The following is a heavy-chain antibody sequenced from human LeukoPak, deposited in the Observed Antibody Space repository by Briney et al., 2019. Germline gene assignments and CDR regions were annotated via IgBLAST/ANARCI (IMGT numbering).Heavy chain of an antibody. CDR3: VRSRTRGTTVDY. CDR1: GDSLNSGAYY. Sequence: SQTLSLTCTVSGDSLNSGAYYWRWIRQHPGKGLEWIGYIYYSGSTYYNPSLKSRLTISIDTSKNQFSLRLSSVTAADTPVYYCVRSRTRGTTVDYWGQGTLVTVSS. CDR2: IYYSGST. J-gene: IGHJ4*02. D-gene: IGHD4-17*01. V-gene: IGHV4-31*03.